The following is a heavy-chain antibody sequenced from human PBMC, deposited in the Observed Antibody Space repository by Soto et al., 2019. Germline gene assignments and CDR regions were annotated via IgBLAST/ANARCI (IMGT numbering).Heavy chain of an antibody. J-gene: IGHJ3*02. CDR3: ARVIAVAAFDALDI. D-gene: IGHD6-19*01. Sequence: SETLSLTCTVSGGSISSYYWSWIRQPPGKGLEWIGYIYYSGSTNYNPSLKSRVTISVDTSKNQFSLKLSSVTAADTAVYYCARVIAVAAFDALDIWGQGTMVTVS. V-gene: IGHV4-59*01. CDR2: IYYSGST. CDR1: GGSISSYY.